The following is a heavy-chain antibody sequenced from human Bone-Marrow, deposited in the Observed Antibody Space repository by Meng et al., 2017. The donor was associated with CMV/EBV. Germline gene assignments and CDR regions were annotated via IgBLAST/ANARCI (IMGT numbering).Heavy chain of an antibody. D-gene: IGHD2-2*02. CDR2: IYWNDNK. J-gene: IGHJ6*01. Sequence: SGPTLVKPTQTLTLTCTFSGFSLSTSGVGVGWIRQPPGKALEWLALIYWNDNKRYSPTLKSRLTITKDTSKNQVVLTMTNMDPVDTATYYCAHRRGGYCSSTSCYKGMGGMDVWGQGTTVTGSS. CDR1: GFSLSTSGVG. V-gene: IGHV2-5*01. CDR3: AHRRGGYCSSTSCYKGMGGMDV.